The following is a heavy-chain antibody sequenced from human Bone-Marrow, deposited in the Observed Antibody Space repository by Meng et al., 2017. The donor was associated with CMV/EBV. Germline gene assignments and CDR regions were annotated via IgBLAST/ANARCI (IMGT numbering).Heavy chain of an antibody. Sequence: GGSLRLSCKGSGYSFTSYWIGWVRQMPGKGLEWMGIIYPGYSDTRYSPSFQGQVTISADKSISTAYLQWSSLKASETAMYYCARIVVPAVTENWFDPWGQGTLVTVSS. V-gene: IGHV5-51*01. D-gene: IGHD2-2*01. CDR1: GYSFTSYW. CDR2: IYPGYSDT. J-gene: IGHJ5*02. CDR3: ARIVVPAVTENWFDP.